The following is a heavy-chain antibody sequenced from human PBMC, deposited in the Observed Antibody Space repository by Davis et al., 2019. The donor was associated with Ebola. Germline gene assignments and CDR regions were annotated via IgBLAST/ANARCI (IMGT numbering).Heavy chain of an antibody. CDR1: GASIRSHY. CDR3: ARRGATLTTPYFDY. CDR2: IYDSGSS. D-gene: IGHD1-26*01. Sequence: SETLSLICSVSGASIRSHYWGWIRQPPGQGLEWIGYIYDSGSSNQNPSLKSRVTISIDVSKNQFSLQLRSLTAADTAMYFCARRGATLTTPYFDYWGQGILVTVSP. J-gene: IGHJ4*02. V-gene: IGHV4-59*08.